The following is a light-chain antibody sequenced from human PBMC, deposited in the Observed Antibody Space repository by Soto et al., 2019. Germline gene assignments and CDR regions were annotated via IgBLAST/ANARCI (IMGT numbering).Light chain of an antibody. V-gene: IGKV1-39*01. CDR3: QQTSSTPLP. CDR2: AVS. CDR1: DSIRRY. J-gene: IGKJ2*01. Sequence: DVQMTQSPSSLSASVGDRVTITCRASDSIRRYLNWYQQKPGRAPKLLMYAVSSLQSGVPSRFSGSGSGTDFTLTINSLQPEDFATYYCQQTSSTPLPFGQGTRLEIK.